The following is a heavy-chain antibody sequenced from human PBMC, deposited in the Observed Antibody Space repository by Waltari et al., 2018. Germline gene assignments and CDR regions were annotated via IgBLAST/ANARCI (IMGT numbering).Heavy chain of an antibody. CDR2: INQDGSGE. Sequence: DVQLVESGGGLGQPGASLRLSCAASGFTFSNFWMSWARQSPGKGLEWVANINQDGSGEYYVDSVKGRFTISRDNAKNSLYLQMNSLRAEDTAVYYCQRGDYWGQGTLVTVSS. CDR3: QRGDY. V-gene: IGHV3-7*04. J-gene: IGHJ4*02. CDR1: GFTFSNFW.